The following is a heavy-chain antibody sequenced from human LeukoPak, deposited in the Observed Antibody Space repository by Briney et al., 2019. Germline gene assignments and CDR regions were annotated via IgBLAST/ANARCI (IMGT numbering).Heavy chain of an antibody. J-gene: IGHJ4*02. Sequence: GGSLRLSCAASGFTFSSYGMHWVRHAPGKGLVWVSHINNDGSSTKYADSVKGRFTISRDNAKNTLYLQMSSLRAEDTAVYYCAKDGPRIGGITARYFDYWGQGTLVTVSS. CDR2: INNDGSST. D-gene: IGHD1-7*01. CDR3: AKDGPRIGGITARYFDY. CDR1: GFTFSSYG. V-gene: IGHV3-74*03.